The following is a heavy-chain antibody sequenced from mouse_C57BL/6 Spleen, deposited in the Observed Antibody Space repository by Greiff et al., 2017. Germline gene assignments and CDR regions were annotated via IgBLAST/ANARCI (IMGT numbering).Heavy chain of an antibody. V-gene: IGHV1-18*01. J-gene: IGHJ2*01. CDR2: INPNNGGS. CDR1: GYTFTDYN. Sequence: VQLKQSGPELVKPGASVKIPCKASGYTFTDYNMDWVKQSHGKSLEWIGDINPNNGGSFYNQKFKGKATLTVDKSSSTAYMELRSLTSEDTAVYYCARFQTTAYFDDRGQGTTLTVSS. D-gene: IGHD1-2*01. CDR3: ARFQTTAYFDD.